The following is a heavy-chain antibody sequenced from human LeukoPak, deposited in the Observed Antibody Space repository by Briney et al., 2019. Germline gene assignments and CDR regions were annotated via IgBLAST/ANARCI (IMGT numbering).Heavy chain of an antibody. CDR2: IYYSGST. CDR1: GGSISSYY. J-gene: IGHJ4*02. CDR3: ARTSYDYGFDY. Sequence: SETLSLTCTVSGGSISSYYWSWIRQPPGKGLEWIGYIYYSGSTNYNPSLKSRVTISVDTSKNQFSLKLSSVTAADTAVYYCARTSYDYGFDYWGQGTLVTVSS. V-gene: IGHV4-59*01. D-gene: IGHD5-12*01.